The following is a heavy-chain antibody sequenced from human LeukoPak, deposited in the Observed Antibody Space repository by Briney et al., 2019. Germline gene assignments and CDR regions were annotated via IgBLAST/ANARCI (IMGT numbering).Heavy chain of an antibody. D-gene: IGHD2-21*01. CDR1: GFTFSSYS. CDR2: ISSSGSTI. J-gene: IGHJ6*03. V-gene: IGHV3-48*04. Sequence: GGSLRLTCAASGFTFSSYSLNWVRQAPGKGLEWVSDISSSGSTIYYADSVKGRFTISRDNAKNSLYLQMNSLRAEDTAVYYCAREGAYGSGYMDVWGKGTTVTISS. CDR3: AREGAYGSGYMDV.